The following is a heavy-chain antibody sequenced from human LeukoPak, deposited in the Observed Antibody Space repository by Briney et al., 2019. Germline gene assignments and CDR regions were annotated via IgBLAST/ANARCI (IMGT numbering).Heavy chain of an antibody. D-gene: IGHD7-27*01. J-gene: IGHJ4*02. CDR3: GKGEDWGFFIPIY. CDR2: ISGSGGST. Sequence: PGGSLRLSCAASGFTFSSYAMSWVRQAPGKGLEWVSAISGSGGSTYYADSVKGRFTISRDNSKNTLYLQMNSLRAEDTAVYYCGKGEDWGFFIPIYWGQGTLVTVSS. CDR1: GFTFSSYA. V-gene: IGHV3-23*01.